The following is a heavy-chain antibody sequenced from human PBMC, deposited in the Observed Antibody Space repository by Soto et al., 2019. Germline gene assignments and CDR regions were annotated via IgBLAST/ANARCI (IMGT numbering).Heavy chain of an antibody. CDR3: ARTTVTTVYYYGMDV. V-gene: IGHV4-34*01. CDR2: INHSGST. CDR1: GGSFSGYY. Sequence: SETLSLTCAVYGGSFSGYYWSWIRQPPGKGLEWIGEINHSGSTNYNPSLKSRVTISVDTSKNQFSLKLSSVTAADTAVYYCARTTVTTVYYYGMDVWGQGTTVTVS. D-gene: IGHD4-17*01. J-gene: IGHJ6*02.